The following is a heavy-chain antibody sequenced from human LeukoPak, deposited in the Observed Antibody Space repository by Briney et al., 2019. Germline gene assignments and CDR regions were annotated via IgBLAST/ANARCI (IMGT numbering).Heavy chain of an antibody. CDR2: INHSGNT. Sequence: SETLSLTCAVYGGSFSGYYWSWIRQPPGKGLEWIGEINHSGNTNYNPSLKSRVTISVDTSKNQFSLKLSSVTAADTAVYYCARLKPYSYGYHRAFDIWGQGTMVTVSS. J-gene: IGHJ3*02. CDR3: ARLKPYSYGYHRAFDI. CDR1: GGSFSGYY. D-gene: IGHD5-18*01. V-gene: IGHV4-34*01.